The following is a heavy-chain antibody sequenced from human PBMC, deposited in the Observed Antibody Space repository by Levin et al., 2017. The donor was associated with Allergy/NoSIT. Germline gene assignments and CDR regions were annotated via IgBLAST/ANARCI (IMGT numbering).Heavy chain of an antibody. CDR3: AREYSSSPMA. V-gene: IGHV4-39*07. CDR1: GGSISSSSYY. J-gene: IGHJ5*02. Sequence: SQTLSLTCSVSGGSISSSSYYWGWIRQPPGKGLEWIGSIYYSGSTYYNPSLKSRVTISVDTSKNQFSLKLSSVTAADTAVYYCAREYSSSPMAWGQGTLVTVSS. D-gene: IGHD6-6*01. CDR2: IYYSGST.